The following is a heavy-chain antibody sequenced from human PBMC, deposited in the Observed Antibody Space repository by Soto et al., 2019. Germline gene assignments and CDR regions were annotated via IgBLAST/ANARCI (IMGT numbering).Heavy chain of an antibody. D-gene: IGHD3-22*01. CDR2: IYYSGST. Sequence: SETLSLTCTVSGGSISSSSYYWGWIRQPPGKGLEWIGSIYYSGSTYYNPSLKSRVTISVDTSKNQFSLKLSSVTAADTAVYYCENYYDSSGYYPYYYGMDVWGQGTTVTVSS. J-gene: IGHJ6*02. CDR1: GGSISSSSYY. CDR3: ENYYDSSGYYPYYYGMDV. V-gene: IGHV4-39*01.